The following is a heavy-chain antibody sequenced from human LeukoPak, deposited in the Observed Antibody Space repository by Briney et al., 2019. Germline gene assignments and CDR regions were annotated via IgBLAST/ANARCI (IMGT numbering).Heavy chain of an antibody. CDR1: GFLLSTSGVG. V-gene: IGHV2-5*02. CDR3: ARTRRYYFDY. CDR2: IYWDDDK. D-gene: IGHD5-24*01. Sequence: SGPTLVNPTQTLTLTCTFSGFLLSTSGVGVGWIRQPPGKALEWLALIYWDDDKRYSPSLKSRLTITKDTSKNQVVLTMTNMDPVDTATYYCARTRRYYFDYWGQGTLVTVSS. J-gene: IGHJ4*02.